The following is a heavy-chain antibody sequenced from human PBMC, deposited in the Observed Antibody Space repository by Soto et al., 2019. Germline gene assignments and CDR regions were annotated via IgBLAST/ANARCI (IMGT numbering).Heavy chain of an antibody. CDR2: IYHSGST. Sequence: SETLSLTYAVSGGSISSDGYSWSWIRQPPGKGLEWIGYIYHSGSTYYNPSLKSRVTISVDRSKKQFSLKLSTVTAADTAVYYCARGPYCSGGSCLYYFDYWGQGSLVTVSS. V-gene: IGHV4-30-2*01. D-gene: IGHD2-15*01. J-gene: IGHJ4*02. CDR3: ARGPYCSGGSCLYYFDY. CDR1: GGSISSDGYS.